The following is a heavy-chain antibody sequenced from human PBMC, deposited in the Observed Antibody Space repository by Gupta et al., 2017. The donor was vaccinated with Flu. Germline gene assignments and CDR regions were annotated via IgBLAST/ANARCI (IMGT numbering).Heavy chain of an antibody. V-gene: IGHV3-53*04. CDR3: ARGYCSGGSCYSVNYYYYGMDV. Sequence: EVQLVESGGGLVQPGGSLRLSCAASGFTVSSNYMSWVRTAPGMGLEWVSVIYSGGSTYYADSVKGRFTISRHNSKNTLYLQMNSLRAEDTAVYYCARGYCSGGSCYSVNYYYYGMDVWGQGTTVTVSS. CDR1: GFTVSSNY. D-gene: IGHD2-15*01. J-gene: IGHJ6*02. CDR2: IYSGGST.